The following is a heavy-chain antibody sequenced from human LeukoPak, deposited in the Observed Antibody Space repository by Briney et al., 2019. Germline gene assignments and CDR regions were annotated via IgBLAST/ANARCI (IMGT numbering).Heavy chain of an antibody. V-gene: IGHV3-23*01. CDR1: GFTFSSDA. CDR2: ISGSGGST. CDR3: APSKPVGNFDY. J-gene: IGHJ4*02. D-gene: IGHD1-26*01. Sequence: GGSLRLSCAASGFTFSSDAMSWVRQAPGKGLEWVSAISGSGGSTYYADCVKGRFTISRDNSKNTLYLQMNSLRAEDTAVYYCAPSKPVGNFDYWGQGTLVTVSS.